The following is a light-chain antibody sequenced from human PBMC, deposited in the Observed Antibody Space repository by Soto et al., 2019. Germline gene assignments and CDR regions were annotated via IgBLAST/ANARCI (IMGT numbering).Light chain of an antibody. CDR3: QQANSFPPSFT. CDR1: QDISSW. J-gene: IGKJ3*01. V-gene: IGKV1-12*01. Sequence: DIQMTQSPSSVSASVGDRVTITCRASQDISSWLAWYQQKPGKAPNLLIYAASSLRSGVPSRFSGSGSGTDFTLTISSLQPEDFATYYCQQANSFPPSFTFGPGTKVDI. CDR2: AAS.